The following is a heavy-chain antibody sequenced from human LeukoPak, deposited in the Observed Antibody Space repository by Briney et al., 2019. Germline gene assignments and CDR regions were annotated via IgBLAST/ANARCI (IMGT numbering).Heavy chain of an antibody. Sequence: GGSLRLSCAASGFTFSSYAMSWVRQAPGKGLEWVSGISGSGGSTHYADSVKVRFTISRENPKNTLYLQMNSLRAEDTAVYYCAKARYYYDTSDWGQGTLVTVSS. CDR1: GFTFSSYA. CDR2: ISGSGGST. V-gene: IGHV3-23*01. J-gene: IGHJ4*02. D-gene: IGHD3-22*01. CDR3: AKARYYYDTSD.